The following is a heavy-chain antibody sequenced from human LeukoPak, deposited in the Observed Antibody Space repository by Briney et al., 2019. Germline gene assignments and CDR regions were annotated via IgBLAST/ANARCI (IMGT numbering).Heavy chain of an antibody. D-gene: IGHD6-6*01. Sequence: SKTLSLTCTVSGDSISSYYWSWIRQPPGRGLEWIGYIHYSGSTNYNPSLRSRVTISLDTSKAHFSLILSSVTAADTAVYVCARGTYSSSSFWFDPWGQGTLVTVSS. CDR2: IHYSGST. V-gene: IGHV4-59*01. J-gene: IGHJ5*02. CDR3: ARGTYSSSSFWFDP. CDR1: GDSISSYY.